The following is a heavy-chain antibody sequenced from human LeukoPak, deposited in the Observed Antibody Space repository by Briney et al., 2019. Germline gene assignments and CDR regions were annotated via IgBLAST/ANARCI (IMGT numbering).Heavy chain of an antibody. CDR2: MNPNSGNT. V-gene: IGHV1-8*01. Sequence: ASVRVPCKASGYTFTSYVINWVRQPTGKGLEWMGWMNPNSGNTGYAQKFQGRVTMTRNTPISTAYMELSSLRSEDTAVYYCARGGYDILTGYPFFDYWGQGTLVTVSS. CDR3: ARGGYDILTGYPFFDY. D-gene: IGHD3-9*01. J-gene: IGHJ4*02. CDR1: GYTFTSYV.